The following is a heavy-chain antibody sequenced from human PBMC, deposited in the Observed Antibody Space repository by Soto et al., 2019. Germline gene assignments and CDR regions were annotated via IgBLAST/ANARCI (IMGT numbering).Heavy chain of an antibody. CDR1: GYSFSSYW. CDR2: TDPSDSYT. J-gene: IGHJ6*02. V-gene: IGHV5-10-1*01. CDR3: ARQDETSREDYYGMDV. Sequence: TGESLKISCKGSGYSFSSYWITWVRQLPGKGLEWMGRTDPSDSYTNYSPSFQGHVTISVDKSISTAYLQWNSLKASDSAMYYCARQDETSREDYYGMDVWGQGTTVTVSS.